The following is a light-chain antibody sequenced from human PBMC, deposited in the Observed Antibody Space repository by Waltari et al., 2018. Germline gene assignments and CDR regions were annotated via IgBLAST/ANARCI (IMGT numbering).Light chain of an antibody. CDR3: QQYNRYSYT. CDR1: QSISSW. V-gene: IGKV1-5*03. J-gene: IGKJ2*01. Sequence: DRCTITCRASQSISSWLAWYQQKPGKAPKLLIYQASSLESGVPSRFSGSGSGTEFTLTSSSLQPDDFATYYCQQYNRYSYTFGQGTKLQIE. CDR2: QAS.